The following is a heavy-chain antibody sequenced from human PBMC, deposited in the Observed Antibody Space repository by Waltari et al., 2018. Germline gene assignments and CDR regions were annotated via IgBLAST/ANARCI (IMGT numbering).Heavy chain of an antibody. D-gene: IGHD1-26*01. J-gene: IGHJ4*02. V-gene: IGHV3-48*03. CDR3: TRSLVGAPG. CDR1: GFTFFNYE. Sequence: VQLVESGGDVLQPGGSLRLTCETSGFTFFNYEMNWLRQVPGKGLEWIAYISNTGTRTFYSDSVRCRFTTSRDDAKNSVFLQMNDLRVDDSGLYYCTRSLVGAPGWGQGTLVTVSS. CDR2: ISNTGTRT.